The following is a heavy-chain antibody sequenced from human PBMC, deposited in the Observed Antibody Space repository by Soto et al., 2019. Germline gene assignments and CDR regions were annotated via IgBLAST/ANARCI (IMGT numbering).Heavy chain of an antibody. CDR2: IYYDGST. V-gene: IGHV4-39*07. CDR1: GASISSGTFY. Sequence: PSETLSLTCTVSGASISSGTFYWGWIRQPPGKGLESIANIYYDGSTYYNPSLKSRVTISVHTSSSQFSLKLRSVTAADTAVYYCARYCSGTRCQGTYYYGMDVWGQGTTVTVSS. D-gene: IGHD2-2*01. J-gene: IGHJ6*02. CDR3: ARYCSGTRCQGTYYYGMDV.